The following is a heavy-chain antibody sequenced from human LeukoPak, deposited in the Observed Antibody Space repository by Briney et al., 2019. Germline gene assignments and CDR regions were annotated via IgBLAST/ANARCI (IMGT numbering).Heavy chain of an antibody. Sequence: ASVKVSCKASGYTFTNYGINWVRQAPGQGLEWMGLISAYNGNTNYAQKVQGRVTMTIDTSTTTGYMELRSLRSDDTAVYYCARLVDDSSGTYWFYFDCWGQGTLVTVSS. CDR1: GYTFTNYG. CDR2: ISAYNGNT. CDR3: ARLVDDSSGTYWFYFDC. D-gene: IGHD3-22*01. J-gene: IGHJ4*02. V-gene: IGHV1-18*01.